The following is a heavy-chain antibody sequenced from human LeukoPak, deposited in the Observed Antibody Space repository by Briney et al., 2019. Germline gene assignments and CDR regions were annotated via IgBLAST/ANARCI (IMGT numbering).Heavy chain of an antibody. D-gene: IGHD3-22*01. Sequence: GASVKVSCKASGYTFTSYGISWVRQAPGQGLEWMGWISAYNGNTNYAQKLQGRVTMTTDTSTSTAYMELRSLRSDDTVVYYCARRNLPYYYDSSGPLFDYWGQGTLVTVSS. CDR2: ISAYNGNT. J-gene: IGHJ4*02. CDR1: GYTFTSYG. CDR3: ARRNLPYYYDSSGPLFDY. V-gene: IGHV1-18*01.